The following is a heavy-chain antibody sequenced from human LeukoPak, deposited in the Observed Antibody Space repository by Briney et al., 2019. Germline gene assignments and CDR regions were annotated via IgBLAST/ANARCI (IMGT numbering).Heavy chain of an antibody. D-gene: IGHD1-1*01. CDR3: AIDRVRLEPRPHYCGMDV. J-gene: IGHJ6*02. V-gene: IGHV3-49*04. Sequence: GGSLRLSCAASGFTFGDDAVTWVRQAPGKGREWVGFAKSKIYGATTLYATSVEGRFTISRDDSGSIGYLQMNSLRSEDTAVYYCAIDRVRLEPRPHYCGMDVWGQGTTVTVSS. CDR1: GFTFGDDA. CDR2: AKSKIYGATT.